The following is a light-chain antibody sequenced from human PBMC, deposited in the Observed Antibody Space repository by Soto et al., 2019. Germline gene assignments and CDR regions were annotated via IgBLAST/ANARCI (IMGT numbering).Light chain of an antibody. CDR2: EVT. Sequence: QSALTQPASVSGSPGQSITISCTGTSSDVGGYNYVSWYQHHPGKAPKLMIYEVTNRPSGVSNRFSGSKSGNTASLTISGLQAEDEADYYCSSYTTISPWVFGGGTKVTVL. V-gene: IGLV2-14*01. CDR3: SSYTTISPWV. J-gene: IGLJ3*02. CDR1: SSDVGGYNY.